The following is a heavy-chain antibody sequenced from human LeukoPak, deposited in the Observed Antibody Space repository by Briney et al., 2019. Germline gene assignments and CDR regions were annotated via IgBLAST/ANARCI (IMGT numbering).Heavy chain of an antibody. CDR1: GFTFSSYA. CDR3: AKVDCSGGSCYSRGNYFDY. J-gene: IGHJ4*02. CDR2: ISGSGGST. V-gene: IGHV3-23*01. D-gene: IGHD2-15*01. Sequence: ARGSLRLSCAASGFTFSSYAMSWVRQAPGKGLEWVSAISGSGGSTYYADSVKGRFTISRDNSKNTLYLQMNSLRAEDTAVYYCAKVDCSGGSCYSRGNYFDYWGQGTLVTVSS.